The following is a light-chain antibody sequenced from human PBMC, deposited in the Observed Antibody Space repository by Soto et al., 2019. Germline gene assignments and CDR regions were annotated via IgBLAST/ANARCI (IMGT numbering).Light chain of an antibody. V-gene: IGKV3-11*01. CDR3: QQRSNWPPWT. CDR2: DAS. Sequence: IVLTQSSATLSLSPGERATLSCRASQSVSSYLAWYQQKPGQAPRLLIYDASNRATGIPARFSGSGSGTDFTLTISSLEPEDFAVYYCQQRSNWPPWTFGQGTKVEIQ. CDR1: QSVSSY. J-gene: IGKJ1*01.